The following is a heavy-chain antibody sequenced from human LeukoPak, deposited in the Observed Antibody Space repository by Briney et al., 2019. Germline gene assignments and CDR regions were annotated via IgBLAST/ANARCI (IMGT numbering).Heavy chain of an antibody. V-gene: IGHV1-18*01. Sequence: ASVKVSCKASGYTFTSYGISWVRQAPGQGLEWMGWISGDNGHTDYAQKVQDRVTMTTDTSTSTAYMELRSLRSDDTAVYYCATSRRFMTTVSFWFDPWGQGTLVIVSS. D-gene: IGHD4-17*01. J-gene: IGHJ5*02. CDR2: ISGDNGHT. CDR3: ATSRRFMTTVSFWFDP. CDR1: GYTFTSYG.